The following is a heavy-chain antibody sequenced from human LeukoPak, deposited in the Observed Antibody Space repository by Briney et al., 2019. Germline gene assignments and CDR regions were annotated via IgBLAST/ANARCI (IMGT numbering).Heavy chain of an antibody. Sequence: QSGGSLRLSCAASGFAFSSQAMGCVRQAPGKGLEWVSVISDSGSITYYADSVKGRFTISRDNSKRTLFLRMNRLRAEQMTVYYLAKGHRSISGWYFFDYWGQGTLVTVSS. CDR1: GFAFSSQA. CDR2: ISDSGSIT. D-gene: IGHD6-19*01. V-gene: IGHV3-23*01. CDR3: AKGHRSISGWYFFDY. J-gene: IGHJ4*02.